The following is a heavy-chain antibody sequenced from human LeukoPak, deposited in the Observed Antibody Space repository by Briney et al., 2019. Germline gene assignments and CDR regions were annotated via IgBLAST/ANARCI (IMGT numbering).Heavy chain of an antibody. CDR2: ISGSGSDT. CDR3: ASHKSFTFDV. CDR1: GFIFSDYY. Sequence: GGSLRLSCAASGFIFSDYYMTWIRQAPGKGLEWLSYISGSGSDTNYADSVKGRFTTSRDNAKNSLYLQMDSLRAEDTAVYYCASHKSFTFDVWGQGTMVTVSS. J-gene: IGHJ3*01. V-gene: IGHV3-11*03.